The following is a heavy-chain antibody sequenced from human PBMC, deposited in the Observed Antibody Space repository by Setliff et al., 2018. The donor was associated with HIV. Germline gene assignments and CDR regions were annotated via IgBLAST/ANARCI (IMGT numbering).Heavy chain of an antibody. D-gene: IGHD3-10*01. V-gene: IGHV3-21*05. Sequence: LGGSLRLSCVASAASGFTFGSYSMNWVRQAPGKGLEWISYITKRADETHYADSVKGRFSISRDTAKNSLYLQKNSLRPEDTALYYCVRDLLWAFDMWGPVTMGTVSS. J-gene: IGHJ3*02. CDR3: VRDLLWAFDM. CDR1: GFTFGSYS. CDR2: ITKRADET.